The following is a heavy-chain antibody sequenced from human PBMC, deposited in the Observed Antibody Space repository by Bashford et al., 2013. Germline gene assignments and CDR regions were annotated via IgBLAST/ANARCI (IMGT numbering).Heavy chain of an antibody. D-gene: IGHD5-24*01. Sequence: GSLRLSCAASGFTFDDYGMSWVRQAPGKGLEWVSGINWNGGSTGYADSVKGRFTISRDNAKNSLYLQMNSLRAEDTALYYCARDPYRDGLYYYYGMDVWGQGTTVTVSS. CDR2: INWNGGST. V-gene: IGHV3-20*04. CDR1: GFTFDDYG. J-gene: IGHJ6*02. CDR3: ARDPYRDGLYYYYGMDV.